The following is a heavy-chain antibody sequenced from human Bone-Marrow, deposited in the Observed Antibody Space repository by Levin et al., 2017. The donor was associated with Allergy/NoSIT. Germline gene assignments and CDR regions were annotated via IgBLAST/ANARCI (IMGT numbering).Heavy chain of an antibody. CDR3: ARDHIFGVGPPHYYYYGMDV. D-gene: IGHD3-3*01. CDR2: IYYSGST. J-gene: IGHJ6*02. Sequence: GSLRLSCTVSGGSISSYYWSWIRQPPGKGLEWIGYIYYSGSTNYNPSLKSRVTISVDTSKNQFSLKLSSVTAADTAVYYCARDHIFGVGPPHYYYYGMDVWGQGTTVTVSS. V-gene: IGHV4-59*01. CDR1: GGSISSYY.